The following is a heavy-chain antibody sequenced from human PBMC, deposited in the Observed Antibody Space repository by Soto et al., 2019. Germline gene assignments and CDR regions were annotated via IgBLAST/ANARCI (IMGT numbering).Heavy chain of an antibody. CDR3: VRSSQWLVGGLDY. V-gene: IGHV3-48*01. CDR1: GFTFSSYI. CDR2: ISSSSSTI. D-gene: IGHD6-19*01. J-gene: IGHJ4*02. Sequence: EVQMVESGGGLVQPGGSLRLSCAASGFTFSSYIMNWVRQAPGKGLEWVSYISSSSSTIYYADSVKGRFTISRDNAKNSLYLQMNSLRAEDTAVYYCVRSSQWLVGGLDYWGQGTLVTVSS.